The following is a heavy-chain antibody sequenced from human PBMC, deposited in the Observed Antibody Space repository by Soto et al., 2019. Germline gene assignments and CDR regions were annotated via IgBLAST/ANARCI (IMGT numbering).Heavy chain of an antibody. CDR3: ARILGYCSSTSCYGDYNWFDP. J-gene: IGHJ5*02. V-gene: IGHV4-59*01. CDR1: GGSISSYY. Sequence: ETLSLTCTVSGGSISSYYWSWIRQPPGKGLEWIGYIYYSGSTNYNPSLKSRVTISVDTSKNQFSLKLSSVTAADTAVYYCARILGYCSSTSCYGDYNWFDPWGQGTLVTVSS. D-gene: IGHD2-2*01. CDR2: IYYSGST.